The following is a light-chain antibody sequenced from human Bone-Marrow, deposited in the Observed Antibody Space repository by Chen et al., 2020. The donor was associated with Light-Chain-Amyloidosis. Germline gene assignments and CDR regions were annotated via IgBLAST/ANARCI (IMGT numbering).Light chain of an antibody. CDR2: EVT. Sequence: QSALTQPPSASGSPGQSFTISCTGTSSDVGGHNYVSWYQQHPGKAPKLMIYEVTKRPSGVPDRFSGSKSGNTASLTVSGLHTEDEAAYYCSSYAGRNNLVFGGGTKLTVV. V-gene: IGLV2-8*01. J-gene: IGLJ3*02. CDR3: SSYAGRNNLV. CDR1: SSDVGGHNY.